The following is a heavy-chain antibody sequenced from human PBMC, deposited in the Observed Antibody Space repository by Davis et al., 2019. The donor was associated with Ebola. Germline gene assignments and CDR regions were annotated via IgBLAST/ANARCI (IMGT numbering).Heavy chain of an antibody. CDR3: ASKRYTGRPYYFDY. V-gene: IGHV3-11*01. CDR1: AFTFSDYY. CDR2: ISGSGSTI. J-gene: IGHJ4*02. D-gene: IGHD1-26*01. Sequence: GESLKISCAASAFTFSDYYMSWIRQAPGTGLEWVSYISGSGSTIYYADSVKDRFTISRDNAKNSLYLQMDSLRAEDTAVYYCASKRYTGRPYYFDYWGQGTLVTVSS.